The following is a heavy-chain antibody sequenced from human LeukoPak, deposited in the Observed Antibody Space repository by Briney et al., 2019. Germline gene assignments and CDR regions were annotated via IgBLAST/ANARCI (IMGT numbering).Heavy chain of an antibody. D-gene: IGHD3-16*02. J-gene: IGHJ4*02. CDR3: ARSTMGFGGVIAARAGLDY. CDR2: INPNSGGT. V-gene: IGHV1-2*02. CDR1: GYIFSDYY. Sequence: ASVKVSCKASGYIFSDYYMHWVRQAPGQGLEWMGWINPNSGGTNYAQKFQGRVTMTRDTSISTAYMELSRLRSDDTAVYYCARSTMGFGGVIAARAGLDYWGQGTLVTVSS.